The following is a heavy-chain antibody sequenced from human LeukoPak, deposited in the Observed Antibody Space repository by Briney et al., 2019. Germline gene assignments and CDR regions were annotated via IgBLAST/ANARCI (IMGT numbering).Heavy chain of an antibody. CDR2: ISGSGDST. CDR1: GFIFSNYA. D-gene: IGHD1-26*01. J-gene: IGHJ3*02. V-gene: IGHV3-23*01. CDR3: ARPGLGGTYYHDAFDI. Sequence: PGGSLRLSCAASGFIFSNYAMSWVRQAPGKGLEWVSGISGSGDSTYYTDSVKGRFTISRDNSKNTLFLQMNSLRASDTAIYYCARPGLGGTYYHDAFDIWGQGTMVSVSS.